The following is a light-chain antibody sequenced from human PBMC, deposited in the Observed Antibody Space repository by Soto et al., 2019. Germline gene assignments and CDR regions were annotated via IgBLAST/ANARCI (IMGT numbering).Light chain of an antibody. CDR1: TSDVGGYNS. J-gene: IGLJ1*01. CDR3: SSRTITSTRV. Sequence: QSALTQPASVSGSPGQSITISCTGTTSDVGGYNSVSWYQQHPGKAPELMIYDVSNRPSGISYRFSGSKSGNTASLTISGLQAEDEADYYCSSRTITSTRVFGTGTKVTVL. CDR2: DVS. V-gene: IGLV2-14*01.